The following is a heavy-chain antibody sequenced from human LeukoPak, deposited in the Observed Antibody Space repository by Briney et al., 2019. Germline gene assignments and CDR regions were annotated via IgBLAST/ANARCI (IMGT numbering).Heavy chain of an antibody. V-gene: IGHV4-39*01. CDR3: ARLVRDSSGWYDYYGMDV. CDR1: GGSISSSSYY. Sequence: SETLSLTCTVSGGSISSSSYYWGWIRQPPGKGLEWIGSIYYSGSTYYNPSLKSRVTISVDTSKNQFSLKLSSVTAADTAVYYCARLVRDSSGWYDYYGMDVWGQGTTVTVSS. CDR2: IYYSGST. D-gene: IGHD3-22*01. J-gene: IGHJ6*02.